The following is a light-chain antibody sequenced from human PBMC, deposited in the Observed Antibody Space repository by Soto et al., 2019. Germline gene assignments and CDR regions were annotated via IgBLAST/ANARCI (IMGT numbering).Light chain of an antibody. CDR3: LQDYNYPRT. J-gene: IGKJ3*01. CDR1: QGIRND. Sequence: IQMTQSSSSLSASVGARATITCRASQGIRNDLGWYQQKPGKAPKLLIYAASRLQSGVPSRFSGSGSGTDFTLTISSLQPEDFATYYCLQDYNYPRTFGPGTKVHI. CDR2: AAS. V-gene: IGKV1-6*01.